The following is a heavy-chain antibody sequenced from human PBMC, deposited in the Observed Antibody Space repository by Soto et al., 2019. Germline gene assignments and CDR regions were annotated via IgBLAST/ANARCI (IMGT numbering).Heavy chain of an antibody. Sequence: QVQLVESGGGVVQPGRSLRLSCAASGFTFSIYGMHWVRQAPGKGLEWVAVIWYDGSNKYYTDSVKGRFTISRDNSRNTLYLQMDSLKAEDTAVYYCASPKLGDYSQGFRYWGQGTLVTVSS. V-gene: IGHV3-33*03. D-gene: IGHD4-17*01. CDR2: IWYDGSNK. CDR1: GFTFSIYG. CDR3: ASPKLGDYSQGFRY. J-gene: IGHJ4*02.